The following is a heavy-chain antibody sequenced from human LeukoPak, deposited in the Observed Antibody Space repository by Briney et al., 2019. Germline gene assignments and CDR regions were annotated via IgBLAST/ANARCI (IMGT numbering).Heavy chain of an antibody. CDR1: GFTFSNAW. CDR3: TTGAPRAYSGSYSNC. CDR2: IKSKTDGGTT. Sequence: PGGSLRLSCAASGFTFSNAWMSWVRQAPGKGLEWVGRIKSKTDGGTTDYAAPVEGRFTISRDDSQNTLYLQMNSLKTEETAVYYCTTGAPRAYSGSYSNCWGQGTLVTVSS. J-gene: IGHJ4*02. D-gene: IGHD1-26*01. V-gene: IGHV3-15*01.